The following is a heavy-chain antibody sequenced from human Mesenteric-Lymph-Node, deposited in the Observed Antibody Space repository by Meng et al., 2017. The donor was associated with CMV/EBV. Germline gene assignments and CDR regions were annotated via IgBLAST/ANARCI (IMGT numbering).Heavy chain of an antibody. Sequence: SGPTLVKPTHTLTLTCTFSGIPLSTSGVAVGWIRQPPGEALEWLALIYWNDDKRYSPSLKSRLIIAKDTSKNQVVLTMTNMDPVDTATYYCAHRVVSSSGDYFDYWGQGTLVTVSS. J-gene: IGHJ4*02. V-gene: IGHV2-5*01. CDR3: AHRVVSSSGDYFDY. CDR2: IYWNDDK. D-gene: IGHD6-6*01. CDR1: GIPLSTSGVA.